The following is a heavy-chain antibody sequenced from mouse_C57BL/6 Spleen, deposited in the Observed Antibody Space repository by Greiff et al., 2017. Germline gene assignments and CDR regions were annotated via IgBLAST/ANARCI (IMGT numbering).Heavy chain of an antibody. D-gene: IGHD1-1*01. Sequence: EVKLMESGGGLVKPGGSLKLSCAASGFTFSDYGMHWVRQAPEKGLEWVAYISSGSSTIYYADTVKGRFTISRDNAKNTLFLQMTSLRSEDTAMYYCARDSDYYGSPAWFAYWGQGTLVTVSA. CDR3: ARDSDYYGSPAWFAY. J-gene: IGHJ3*01. CDR2: ISSGSSTI. V-gene: IGHV5-17*01. CDR1: GFTFSDYG.